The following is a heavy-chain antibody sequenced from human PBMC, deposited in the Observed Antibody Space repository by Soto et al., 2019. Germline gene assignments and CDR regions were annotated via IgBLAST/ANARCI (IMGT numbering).Heavy chain of an antibody. J-gene: IGHJ6*02. CDR3: ARGDTTLYYYYGMDV. CDR1: GGTFSSYA. V-gene: IGHV1-69*13. CDR2: IIPIFGTA. D-gene: IGHD1-1*01. Sequence: SVKVSCKASGGTFSSYAISWVRRAPGQGLEWMGGIIPIFGTANYAQKFQGRVTITADESTSTAYMELSSLRSEDTAVYYCARGDTTLYYYYGMDVWGQGTKGTVSS.